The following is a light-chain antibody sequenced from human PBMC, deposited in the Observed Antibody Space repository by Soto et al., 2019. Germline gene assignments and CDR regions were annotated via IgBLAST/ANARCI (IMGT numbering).Light chain of an antibody. CDR2: DVS. V-gene: IGKV1-5*01. CDR1: QNIRSR. Sequence: DFQMTQSPSTLSASVGDRVTITCRASQNIRSRLAWFQQKPGKAPKLLMYDVSSLKRGVPSRFSGSGSGTEFTLTISSLQPDDFATYYCQQYNDYSATFGQGTKVDIK. J-gene: IGKJ1*01. CDR3: QQYNDYSAT.